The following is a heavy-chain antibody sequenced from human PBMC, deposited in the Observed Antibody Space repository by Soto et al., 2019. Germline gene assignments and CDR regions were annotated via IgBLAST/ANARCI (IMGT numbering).Heavy chain of an antibody. CDR3: AKSSSSSHYYYYMEV. D-gene: IGHD6-6*01. V-gene: IGHV3-23*01. CDR2: ISGSGGST. Sequence: GGSLRLSCAASGFTFSSYAMTWVRQAPGKGLQWVSAISGSGGSTYYADSVKGRFTISRDNSKNTLYLQMNSLRAEDTAVYYCAKSSSSSHYYYYMEVWGKGTTVTVSS. CDR1: GFTFSSYA. J-gene: IGHJ6*03.